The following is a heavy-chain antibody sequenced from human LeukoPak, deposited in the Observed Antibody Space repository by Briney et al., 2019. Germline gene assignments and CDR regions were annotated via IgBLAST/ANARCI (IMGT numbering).Heavy chain of an antibody. J-gene: IGHJ5*02. Sequence: PSETLSLTCSVSGGSISSTNFFWGWIRQPPGKGLEWIGIIYYSGSTYYNPSLKSRVTMSVDTSKNQFSLKLSSVTAADTAVFYCVGRNYYDASFDPWGRGTLVTVSS. V-gene: IGHV4-39*01. D-gene: IGHD3-22*01. CDR1: GGSISSTNFF. CDR3: VGRNYYDASFDP. CDR2: IYYSGST.